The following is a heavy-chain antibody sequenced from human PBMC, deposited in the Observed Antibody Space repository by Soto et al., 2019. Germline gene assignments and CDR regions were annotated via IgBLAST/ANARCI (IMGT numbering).Heavy chain of an antibody. D-gene: IGHD3-10*01. CDR3: AGYGLESSFGIRLDY. Sequence: QLQLQESGPGLVKPSETLSLSCTVSGGSISGSSYYWGWIRQPPGKGLEWIGSIYYSGSTYYNPSLKSRVTISIDTSKNQFSLKLTSVTAADTAVYFCAGYGLESSFGIRLDYWGQGALVTVSS. CDR1: GGSISGSSYY. CDR2: IYYSGST. J-gene: IGHJ4*02. V-gene: IGHV4-39*01.